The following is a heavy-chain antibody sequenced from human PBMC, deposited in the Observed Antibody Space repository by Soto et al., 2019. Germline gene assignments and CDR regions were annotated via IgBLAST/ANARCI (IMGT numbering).Heavy chain of an antibody. D-gene: IGHD6-13*01. CDR1: GFTFSSYS. CDR2: ISSSSYI. CDR3: AKGPKLYSSTPDDAFDI. Sequence: GGSLRLSCAASGFTFSSYSMNWVRQAPGKGLEWVSSISSSSYIYYADSVKGRFTIPRDNAKNSLYLQMNSLRAEDTAVYYCAKGPKLYSSTPDDAFDIWGQGTMVTVSS. J-gene: IGHJ3*02. V-gene: IGHV3-21*04.